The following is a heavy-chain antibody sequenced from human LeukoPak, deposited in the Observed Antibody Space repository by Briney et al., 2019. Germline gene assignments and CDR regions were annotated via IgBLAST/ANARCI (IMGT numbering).Heavy chain of an antibody. Sequence: GASVTVSCKPSGYSENFYGITWVRQVAGQGLEWMGWISAQHGQTEYAPNSQDRVTMTTDTYTNTAYMELRSLRSDDTAVYYCARGFRFGSWYSMYYFDYWGQGTLVTVSS. D-gene: IGHD6-13*01. CDR1: GYSENFYG. CDR2: ISAQHGQT. V-gene: IGHV1-18*01. J-gene: IGHJ4*02. CDR3: ARGFRFGSWYSMYYFDY.